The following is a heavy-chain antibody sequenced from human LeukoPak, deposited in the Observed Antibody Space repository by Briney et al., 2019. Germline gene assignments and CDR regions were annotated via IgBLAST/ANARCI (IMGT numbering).Heavy chain of an antibody. Sequence: GGSLRLSCAASGFTFSIYSMNWVRQAPGKGLEWVSSISTHSNYIYYVDSVKGRFTISRDNAKNTLYLLMNSLRAEDTAVYYCASLFLCYGCSSSSDSFDIWGQGTMVTVSS. CDR3: ASLFLCYGCSSSSDSFDI. D-gene: IGHD6-6*01. CDR1: GFTFSIYS. V-gene: IGHV3-21*01. CDR2: ISTHSNYI. J-gene: IGHJ3*02.